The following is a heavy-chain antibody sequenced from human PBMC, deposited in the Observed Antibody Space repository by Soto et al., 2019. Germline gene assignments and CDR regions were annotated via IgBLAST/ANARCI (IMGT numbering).Heavy chain of an antibody. CDR1: VGSVSSGSYY. CDR3: ARAPYCSGGSCYGGLDY. J-gene: IGHJ4*02. D-gene: IGHD2-15*01. CDR2: IYYSGST. Sequence: SETLSLTCTVSVGSVSSGSYYWSWIRQPPGKGLEWIGYIYYSGSTNYNPSLKSRVTISVDASKNQFSLKLSSVTAADTAVYYCARAPYCSGGSCYGGLDYWGQGTLVTVS. V-gene: IGHV4-61*01.